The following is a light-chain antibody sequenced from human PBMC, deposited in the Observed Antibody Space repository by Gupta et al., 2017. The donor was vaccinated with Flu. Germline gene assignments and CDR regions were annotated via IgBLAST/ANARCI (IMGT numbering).Light chain of an antibody. V-gene: IGLV2-23*02. Sequence: ITISGTGSTRDIGTYNLVAWYQQHPGEAPRLIIFQNIKRPSGVSYRFSGSKSANAASLTISGLQREDEADYYCCSYAGSDAVWVFGAGTRVTVL. J-gene: IGLJ1*01. CDR1: TRDIGTYNL. CDR3: CSYAGSDAVWV. CDR2: QNI.